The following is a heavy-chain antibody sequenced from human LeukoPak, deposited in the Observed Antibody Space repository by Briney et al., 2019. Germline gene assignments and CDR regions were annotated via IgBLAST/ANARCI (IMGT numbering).Heavy chain of an antibody. J-gene: IGHJ4*02. CDR2: IYTSGST. CDR1: GGSISSYY. D-gene: IGHD3-16*01. Sequence: PSETLSLTCTVSGGSISSYYWGWIRQPAGKGLEWIGRIYTSGSTNYNPSLKSRVTISVDKSKNQFSLKLSSVTAVDTAVYYCAMVSSSWGYFDYWGQGTLVTVSS. CDR3: AMVSSSWGYFDY. V-gene: IGHV4-4*07.